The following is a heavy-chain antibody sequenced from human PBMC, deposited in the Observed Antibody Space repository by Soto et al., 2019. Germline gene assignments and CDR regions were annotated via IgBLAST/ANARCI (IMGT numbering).Heavy chain of an antibody. Sequence: QVQLVQSGAEEKKPGASVKVSCKASGYTFTSYAMHWVRQAPGQRLEWMGWINAGNGNTKYSQKFQGRVTITRDTSASTAYMELSSLRSEDTAVYYCARSIGVVTALDYWGRGTLVTVSS. CDR2: INAGNGNT. CDR3: ARSIGVVTALDY. D-gene: IGHD2-21*02. J-gene: IGHJ4*02. V-gene: IGHV1-3*05. CDR1: GYTFTSYA.